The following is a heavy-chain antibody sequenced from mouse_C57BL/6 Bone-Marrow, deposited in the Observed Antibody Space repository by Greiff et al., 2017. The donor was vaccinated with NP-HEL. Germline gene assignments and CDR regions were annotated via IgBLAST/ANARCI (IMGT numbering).Heavy chain of an antibody. J-gene: IGHJ2*01. V-gene: IGHV5-6*01. CDR2: ISSGGSYT. CDR3: ARPYITTVVALYYFDY. D-gene: IGHD1-1*01. Sequence: EVKLVESGGDLVKPGGSLKLSCAASGFTFSSYGMSWVRQTPDKRLEWVATISSGGSYTYYPDSVKGRFTISRDNAKNTLYLQMSSLKSEDTAMYYCARPYITTVVALYYFDYWGQGTTLTVSS. CDR1: GFTFSSYG.